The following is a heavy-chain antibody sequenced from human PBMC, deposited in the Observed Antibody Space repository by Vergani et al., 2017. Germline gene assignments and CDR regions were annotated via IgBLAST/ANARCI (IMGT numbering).Heavy chain of an antibody. CDR3: ARVSPRIAAAGIDY. Sequence: HVQLVESGGGVVQPGRSLRLSCAASGFTFSSYAMHWVRQAPGKGLELVAFISYDGINKYYADSVKGRFTISRDNSKNTLYLQMNSLRAEDTAVYYCARVSPRIAAAGIDYWGQGTLVTVSS. V-gene: IGHV3-30-3*01. CDR2: ISYDGINK. D-gene: IGHD6-13*01. J-gene: IGHJ4*02. CDR1: GFTFSSYA.